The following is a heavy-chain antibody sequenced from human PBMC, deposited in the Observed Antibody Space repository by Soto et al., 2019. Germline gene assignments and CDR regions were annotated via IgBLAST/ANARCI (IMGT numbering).Heavy chain of an antibody. Sequence: QVQLVESGGGVVQPGASLTLSCAASGFRFSGFGMHWVRQAPGKGLEWVAVISFDASEKFYVDSVKGRFSISRDDSHRKFFLAIDSLRREDTGVYYCARDLGGYVHLWDKSNYWGQGTLVNVS. V-gene: IGHV3-30*04. J-gene: IGHJ1*01. CDR3: ARDLGGYVHLWDKSNY. CDR1: GFRFSGFG. D-gene: IGHD5-12*01. CDR2: ISFDASEK.